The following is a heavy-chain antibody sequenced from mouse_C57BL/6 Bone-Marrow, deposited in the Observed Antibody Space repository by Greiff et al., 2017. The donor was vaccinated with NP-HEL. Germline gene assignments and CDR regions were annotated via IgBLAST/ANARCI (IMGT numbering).Heavy chain of an antibody. CDR1: GYTFTSYT. CDR3: ARSYYYGSGYFDV. CDR2: INPSSGYT. V-gene: IGHV1-4*01. Sequence: VQLQQSGAELARPGASVKMSCKASGYTFTSYTMHWVKQRPGQGLEWIGYINPSSGYTKYNQKFKDKATLTADKSSSTAYMQLSSLTSEDSAVYYCARSYYYGSGYFDVWGTGTTVTVSS. D-gene: IGHD1-1*01. J-gene: IGHJ1*03.